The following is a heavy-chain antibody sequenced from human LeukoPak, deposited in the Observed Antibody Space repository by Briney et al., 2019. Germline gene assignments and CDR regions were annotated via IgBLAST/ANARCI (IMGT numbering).Heavy chain of an antibody. V-gene: IGHV4-34*01. J-gene: IGHJ3*02. CDR2: INHSGST. CDR1: GGSFSGYY. CDR3: ARHLARNTGYFVTFDI. Sequence: SETLSLTCAVYGGSFSGYYWSWIRQPPGKGLEWIGEINHSGSTNYNPSLKSRVTISVDTSKNQFSLKLSSVTAADTAVYFCARHLARNTGYFVTFDIWGQGTMVTVSS. D-gene: IGHD3-9*01.